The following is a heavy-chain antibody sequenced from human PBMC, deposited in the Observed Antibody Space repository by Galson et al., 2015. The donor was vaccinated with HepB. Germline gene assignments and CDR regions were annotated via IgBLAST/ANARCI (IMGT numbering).Heavy chain of an antibody. CDR3: ARATVTTGKDYFDY. V-gene: IGHV4-30-4*07. D-gene: IGHD4-17*01. Sequence: TLSLTCAVFGGSINSGDYSWSWIRQPPGKGLEWIGYLYNSGNTYYNPSLKSRVSISVDTSKNHFSLNLSSVTAADTAVYYCARATVTTGKDYFDYWGQGTLVTVSS. CDR2: LYNSGNT. J-gene: IGHJ4*02. CDR1: GGSINSGDYS.